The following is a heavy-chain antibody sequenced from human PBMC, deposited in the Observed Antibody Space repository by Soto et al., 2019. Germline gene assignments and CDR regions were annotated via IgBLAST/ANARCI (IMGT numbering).Heavy chain of an antibody. V-gene: IGHV3-30*18. CDR2: ISYDGSNK. D-gene: IGHD3-3*01. CDR1: GFTFSSYG. CDR3: AKVAQYYDFWSGYYYYYYYYGMDV. J-gene: IGHJ6*02. Sequence: GGSLRLSCAASGFTFSSYGMHWVRQAPGKGLEWVAVISYDGSNKYYADSVKGRFTISRDNSKNTLYLQMNSLRAEDTAVYYCAKVAQYYDFWSGYYYYYYYYGMDVWGQGTTVTVSS.